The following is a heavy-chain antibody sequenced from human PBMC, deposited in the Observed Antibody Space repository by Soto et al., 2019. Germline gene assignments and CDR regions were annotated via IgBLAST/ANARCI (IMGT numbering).Heavy chain of an antibody. Sequence: EVQLVESGGGLVQPGGSLRLSCAASGFTFSNYWMHWVRQAPGRGLVWVSRIDNDGRSTTFADSVKGRFTISRDNAKNTLYLQMNSLRGEDTAVYYCARQRGFNPEHWGQGTLVTVSS. CDR1: GFTFSNYW. J-gene: IGHJ1*01. CDR2: IDNDGRST. D-gene: IGHD3-10*01. V-gene: IGHV3-74*01. CDR3: ARQRGFNPEH.